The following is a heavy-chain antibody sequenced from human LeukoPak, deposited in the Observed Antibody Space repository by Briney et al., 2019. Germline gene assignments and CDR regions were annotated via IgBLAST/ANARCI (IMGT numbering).Heavy chain of an antibody. V-gene: IGHV3-74*01. CDR2: ISGDETYT. J-gene: IGHJ3*01. CDR3: VREDNAFNV. CDR1: GFTFSSDF. Sequence: GGSLRLSCVASGFTFSSDFMHWIRHAPGEGLMWVSQISGDETYTNYADSVKGRFTISRDNAKNTSYLQMNSLRAEDTAIYYCVREDNAFNVWGQGTLVTVSS.